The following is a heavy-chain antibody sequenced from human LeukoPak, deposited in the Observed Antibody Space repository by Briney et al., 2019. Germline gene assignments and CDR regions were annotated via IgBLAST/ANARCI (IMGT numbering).Heavy chain of an antibody. CDR1: GFNFSAYW. Sequence: GGSLRLSCAASGFNFSAYWTTWVRQAPGKGLEWVANIKEDGSEKYYVDSVKGRFTISRDNAKNSLYLQMNGLRAEDTAVYFCAKALDYWGQGALLTVS. J-gene: IGHJ4*02. V-gene: IGHV3-7*05. CDR3: AKALDY. CDR2: IKEDGSEK.